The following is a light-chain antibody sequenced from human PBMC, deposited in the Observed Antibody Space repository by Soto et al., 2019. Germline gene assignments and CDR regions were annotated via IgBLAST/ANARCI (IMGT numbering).Light chain of an antibody. Sequence: DSQITQTPSTLSGSLGDKVTSTCPASQTISSRLAWYQQKPGKAPKLLIYKASTLKSGVPSRFSGSGSGTEFTLTISSLQPDDFATYYCQHYNSYSEAFGQGTEVDI. V-gene: IGKV1-5*03. J-gene: IGKJ1*01. CDR2: KAS. CDR1: QTISSR. CDR3: QHYNSYSEA.